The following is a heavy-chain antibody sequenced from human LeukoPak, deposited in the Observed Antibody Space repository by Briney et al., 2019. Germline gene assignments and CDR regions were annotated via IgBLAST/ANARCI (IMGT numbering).Heavy chain of an antibody. V-gene: IGHV4-34*01. D-gene: IGHD3-22*01. CDR2: INHSGST. CDR3: ARARDYYESSGYSY. Sequence: SETLSLTCTVSGGSISSYYWSWIRQPPGKGLEWIGEINHSGSTNYNPSLKSRVTISVDTSKNQFSLQLSSVTAADTAVYYCARARDYYESSGYSYWGQGTLVTVSS. J-gene: IGHJ4*02. CDR1: GGSISSYY.